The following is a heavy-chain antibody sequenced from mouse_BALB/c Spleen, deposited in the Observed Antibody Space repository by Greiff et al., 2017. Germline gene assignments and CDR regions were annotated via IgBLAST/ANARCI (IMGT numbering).Heavy chain of an antibody. V-gene: IGHV1-7*01. CDR3: ARSWGQLRFYAMDY. J-gene: IGHJ4*01. CDR1: GYTFTSYW. Sequence: VQLQQSGAELAKPGASVKMSCKASGYTFTSYWMHWVKQRPGQGLEWIGYINPSTGYTEYNQKFKDKATLTADKSSSTAYMQLSSLTSEDSAVYYCARSWGQLRFYAMDYWGQGTSVTVSS. D-gene: IGHD1-1*01. CDR2: INPSTGYT.